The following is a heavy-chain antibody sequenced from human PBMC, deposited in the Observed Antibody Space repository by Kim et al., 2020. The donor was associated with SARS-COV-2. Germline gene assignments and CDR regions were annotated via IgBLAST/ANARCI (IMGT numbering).Heavy chain of an antibody. D-gene: IGHD3-10*01. CDR3: ARDLGLLWFGESLDLDY. V-gene: IGHV3-30*07. Sequence: VKGRFTISRDNSKNTLYLQMNSLRAEDTAVYYCARDLGLLWFGESLDLDYWGQGTLVTVSS. J-gene: IGHJ4*02.